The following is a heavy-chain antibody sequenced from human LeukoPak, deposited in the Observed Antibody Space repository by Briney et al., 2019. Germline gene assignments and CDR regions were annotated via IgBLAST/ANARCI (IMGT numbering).Heavy chain of an antibody. D-gene: IGHD1/OR15-1a*01. CDR3: ARDGNKSPFDY. V-gene: IGHV3-48*01. Sequence: GGSLRLSCAASGFSFSSYWMAWVRQAPGKGLEWVSYISSSSSTIYYADSVKGRFTISRDNAKNSLYLQMNSLRAEDTAVYYCARDGNKSPFDYWGQGTLVTVSS. CDR1: GFSFSSYW. J-gene: IGHJ4*02. CDR2: ISSSSSTI.